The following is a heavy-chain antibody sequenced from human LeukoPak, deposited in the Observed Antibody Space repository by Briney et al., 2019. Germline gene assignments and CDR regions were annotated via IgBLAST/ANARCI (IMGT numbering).Heavy chain of an antibody. J-gene: IGHJ4*02. Sequence: GGSLRLSCAASGFTFSSYSMNWVRQAPGKGLEWVSYISSSSSTIYYADSVKGRFTISRDNAKNSLYLQMNSLRAEDTAVYYCARVFPYTVTTLGYWGQGTLVTVSS. V-gene: IGHV3-48*01. D-gene: IGHD4-17*01. CDR3: ARVFPYTVTTLGY. CDR2: ISSSSSTI. CDR1: GFTFSSYS.